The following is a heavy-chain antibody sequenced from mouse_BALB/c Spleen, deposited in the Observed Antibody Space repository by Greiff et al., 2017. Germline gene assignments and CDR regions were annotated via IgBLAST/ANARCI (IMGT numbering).Heavy chain of an antibody. CDR2: IDPSDSET. D-gene: IGHD2-1*01. V-gene: IGHV1-69*02. J-gene: IGHJ4*01. CDR3: ARDYYGYAMDY. CDR1: GYTFTSYW. Sequence: QVQLQQPGAELVKPGAPVKLSCKASGYTFTSYWMNWVKQRPGRGLEWIGRIDPSDSETHYNQKFKDKATLTVDKSSSTAYIQLSSLTSEDSAVYYCARDYYGYAMDYWGQGTSVTVSS.